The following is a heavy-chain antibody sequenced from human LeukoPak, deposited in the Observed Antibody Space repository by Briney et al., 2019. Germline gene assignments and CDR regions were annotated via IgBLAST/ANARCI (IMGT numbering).Heavy chain of an antibody. CDR3: AREMLAYYYDSSGYLDY. D-gene: IGHD3-22*01. CDR1: GFTFSNYE. V-gene: IGHV3-48*03. CDR2: ISSSGTSI. Sequence: GGSLRLSCAASGFTFSNYEMNWVRQAPGKGLEWVSYISSSGTSIYYADSVKGRFTISRDNAKKSLYLQMNSLRAEDTAVYYCAREMLAYYYDSSGYLDYWGQGTLVTVSS. J-gene: IGHJ4*02.